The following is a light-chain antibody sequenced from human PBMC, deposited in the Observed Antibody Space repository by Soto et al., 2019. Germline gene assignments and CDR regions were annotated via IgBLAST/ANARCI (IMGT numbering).Light chain of an antibody. Sequence: EIVLTQSPATLSLSPGERATLSCRASQSVSSYLAWYQQKPGQAPRLLIYDASNRATGIPARFSGSGSGTDFTLTIRSLEPEECAVYYCQQRSNWPLTFGGGTKVEIK. J-gene: IGKJ4*01. CDR1: QSVSSY. V-gene: IGKV3-11*01. CDR2: DAS. CDR3: QQRSNWPLT.